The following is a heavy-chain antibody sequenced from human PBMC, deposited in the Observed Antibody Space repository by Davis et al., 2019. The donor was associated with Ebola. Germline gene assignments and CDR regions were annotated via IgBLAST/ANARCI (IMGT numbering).Heavy chain of an antibody. J-gene: IGHJ4*02. V-gene: IGHV3-23*01. CDR2: ISGSGGST. Sequence: GESLKISCAASGFTFSSYAMSWVRQAPGKGLEWVSAISGSGGSTYYADSVKGRFTISRDNSKNTLYLQMNSLRAEDTAVYYCAKGPRIGIAVAFDYWGQGTLVTVSS. CDR1: GFTFSSYA. CDR3: AKGPRIGIAVAFDY. D-gene: IGHD6-19*01.